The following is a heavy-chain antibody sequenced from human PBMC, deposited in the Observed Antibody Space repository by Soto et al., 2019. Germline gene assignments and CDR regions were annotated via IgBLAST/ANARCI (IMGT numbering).Heavy chain of an antibody. J-gene: IGHJ4*02. CDR3: APPVNSAMPFDY. V-gene: IGHV1-46*01. D-gene: IGHD5-18*01. Sequence: QVQLVQSGAEVKKPGASVKVSCKASGYTFTHYYMHWVRQAPGQGLEWMGIINPNGGSTTYAQRFGAGFPMTRDTSTSIVYMELSSLRSEDSAVYYCAPPVNSAMPFDYWGQGTLVTVSS. CDR2: INPNGGST. CDR1: GYTFTHYY.